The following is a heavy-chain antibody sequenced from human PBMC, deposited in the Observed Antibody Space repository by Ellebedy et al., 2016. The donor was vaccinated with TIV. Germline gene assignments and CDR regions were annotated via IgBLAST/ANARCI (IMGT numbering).Heavy chain of an antibody. J-gene: IGHJ4*02. CDR3: ARSSSSWTRGFDY. CDR1: GYSFTNYW. D-gene: IGHD6-13*01. Sequence: GESLKISCKGSGYSFTNYWITWVRQMPGKGLEWMGRIDPSDSYTNYSPSFQGHVTISVDTSISTAYLQWSSLKASDTAMYYCARSSSSWTRGFDYWGQGTLVTVSS. V-gene: IGHV5-10-1*01. CDR2: IDPSDSYT.